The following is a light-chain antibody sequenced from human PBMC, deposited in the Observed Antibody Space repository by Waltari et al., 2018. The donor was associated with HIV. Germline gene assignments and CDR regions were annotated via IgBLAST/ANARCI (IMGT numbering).Light chain of an antibody. CDR3: SSFSITSTLVV. V-gene: IGLV2-14*03. CDR2: DAS. CDR1: SSDIGGYNY. Sequence: QSPLTQPASVSGSPGQSITISCTGTSSDIGGYNYVSWYQQDPAKAPKLMIFDASTRPSGISNRFSGSKSGNTASLTISGLQADDEAHYFCSSFSITSTLVVFGGGTKLTVL. J-gene: IGLJ2*01.